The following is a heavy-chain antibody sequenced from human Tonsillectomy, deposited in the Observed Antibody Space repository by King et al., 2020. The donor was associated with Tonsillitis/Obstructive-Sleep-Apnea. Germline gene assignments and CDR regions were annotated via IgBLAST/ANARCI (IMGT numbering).Heavy chain of an antibody. CDR2: IIPILGIA. V-gene: IGHV1-69*09. CDR1: GGTFSSYA. D-gene: IGHD3-10*01. J-gene: IGHJ4*02. CDR3: ARGGDMVRAYYFDY. Sequence: QLVQSGAEVKKPGSSVKVSCKASGGTFSSYAISWVRQAPGQGLEWMGRIIPILGIANYAQKFQGRVTITADKSTSTAYMELSSLRSEDTAVYYCARGGDMVRAYYFDYWGQGTLVTVSS.